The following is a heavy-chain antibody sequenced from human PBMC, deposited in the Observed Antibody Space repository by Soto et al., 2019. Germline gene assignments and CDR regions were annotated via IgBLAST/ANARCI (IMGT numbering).Heavy chain of an antibody. D-gene: IGHD6-19*01. CDR2: IIPIFGTA. Sequence: SVRVSCTASGGTLSSYAISWVRQAPGQGLEWMGGIIPIFGTANYAQKFQGRVTITADESTSTAYMELSSLRSEDTAVYYCARNPPEISSGWYYFDYWGQGTLVTV. CDR3: ARNPPEISSGWYYFDY. CDR1: GGTLSSYA. V-gene: IGHV1-69*01. J-gene: IGHJ4*02.